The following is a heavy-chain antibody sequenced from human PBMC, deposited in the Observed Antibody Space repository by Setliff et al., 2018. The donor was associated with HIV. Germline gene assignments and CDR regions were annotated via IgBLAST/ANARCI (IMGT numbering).Heavy chain of an antibody. CDR2: VNPSGGST. CDR1: GYTFNNFY. J-gene: IGHJ4*02. CDR3: ASHAMTVDTGLFHY. D-gene: IGHD3-9*01. V-gene: IGHV1-46*02. Sequence: ASVKVFCKASGYTFNNFYLHWVRLAPGQGLEWMGMVNPSGGSTTYADRFQGRVTMTRDASTRTVYMELSRLRSGDTAVYYRASHAMTVDTGLFHYWGQGTLVTVSS.